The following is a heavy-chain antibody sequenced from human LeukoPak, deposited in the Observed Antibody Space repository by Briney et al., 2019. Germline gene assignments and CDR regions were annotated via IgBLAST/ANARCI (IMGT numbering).Heavy chain of an antibody. V-gene: IGHV3-21*01. D-gene: IGHD6-19*01. J-gene: IGHJ5*02. CDR3: ARDSQGWLVLNWFDP. CDR2: ISSSSSYI. Sequence: GGSLRLSCAASGFTFSSYEMNWVRQAPGKGLEWVSSISSSSSYIYYADSVKGRFTISRDNAKNSLYLQMNSLRAEDTAVYYCARDSQGWLVLNWFDPWGQGTLVTVSS. CDR1: GFTFSSYE.